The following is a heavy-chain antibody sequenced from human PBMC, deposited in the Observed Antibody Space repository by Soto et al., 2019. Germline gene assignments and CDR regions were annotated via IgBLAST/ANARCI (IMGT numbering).Heavy chain of an antibody. V-gene: IGHV4-31*03. CDR2: IYYTGST. Sequence: SETLSLTCSVSGASIRSGGYYWSWLRQSPGKGLEWIGHIYYTGSTFYSPSLKSRLTISLGTSKNQFSLDLRSVTAADTAMYYCARIEMASIKWGRGTLVTVSS. CDR3: ARIEMASIK. CDR1: GASIRSGGYY. J-gene: IGHJ4*02.